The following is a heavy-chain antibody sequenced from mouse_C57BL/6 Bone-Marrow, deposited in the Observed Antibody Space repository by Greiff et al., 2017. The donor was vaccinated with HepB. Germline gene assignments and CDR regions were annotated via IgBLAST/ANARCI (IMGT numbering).Heavy chain of an antibody. CDR1: GFTFSSYT. J-gene: IGHJ3*01. Sequence: DVKLVESGGGLVKPGGSLKLSCAASGFTFSSYTMSWVRQTPEKRLEWVATISGGGGNTFYPDSVKGRFTISRDNAKNTLYLQMSSLRSEDTALYYCASHYYYGSSFAYWGQGTLVTVSA. CDR3: ASHYYYGSSFAY. D-gene: IGHD1-1*01. CDR2: ISGGGGNT. V-gene: IGHV5-9*01.